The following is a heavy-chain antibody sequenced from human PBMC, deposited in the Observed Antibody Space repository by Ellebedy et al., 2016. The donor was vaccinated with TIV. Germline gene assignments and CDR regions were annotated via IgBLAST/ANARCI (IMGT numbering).Heavy chain of an antibody. CDR1: GFTFSSNA. CDR2: ISGSGAAT. V-gene: IGHV3-23*01. J-gene: IGHJ4*02. CDR3: VKHIIES. Sequence: GESLKISCAVSGFTFSSNAMSWVRQAPGKGLEWVSAISGSGAATSYADSVKGRFTISRDNSRTTLYLQMNSPRAEDTAVYYCVKHIIESWGQGTLVTVSS.